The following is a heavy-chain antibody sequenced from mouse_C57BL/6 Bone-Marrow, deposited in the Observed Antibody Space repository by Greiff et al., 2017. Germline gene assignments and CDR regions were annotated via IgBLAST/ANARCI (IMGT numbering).Heavy chain of an antibody. D-gene: IGHD2-2*01. CDR2: IYPGDGDT. J-gene: IGHJ2*01. CDR1: GYAFSSSW. V-gene: IGHV1-82*01. CDR3: ARQAYGYLFDY. Sequence: QVQLQQPGPELVKPGASVKISCKASGYAFSSSWMNWVKQRPGKGLEWIGRIYPGDGDTNYNGKFKGKATLTADNSSSTAYMQLSSLTSEDSAVYFCARQAYGYLFDYWGQGTTLTVSS.